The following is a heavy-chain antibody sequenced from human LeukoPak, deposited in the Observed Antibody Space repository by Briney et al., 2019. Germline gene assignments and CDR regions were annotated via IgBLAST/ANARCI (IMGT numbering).Heavy chain of an antibody. J-gene: IGHJ4*02. Sequence: SETLSLTCTVSGGSISSYYWSWIRQPPGKGLEWIGYIYYSGSTNYNPSLKSRVTISVDTSKNQFSLELSSVTAADTAVYYCARDSAAGHDYWGQGTLVTVSS. V-gene: IGHV4-59*01. CDR2: IYYSGST. D-gene: IGHD6-13*01. CDR1: GGSISSYY. CDR3: ARDSAAGHDY.